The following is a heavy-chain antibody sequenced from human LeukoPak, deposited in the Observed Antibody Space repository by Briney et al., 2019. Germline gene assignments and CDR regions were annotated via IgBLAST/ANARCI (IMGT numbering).Heavy chain of an antibody. D-gene: IGHD6-13*01. CDR1: GYSFTGYY. CDR2: INPNSGGT. CDR3: ARGVAAAGSRLDP. Sequence: GASVKVSCKTSGYSFTGYYIHWVRQAPGQGVEWLGWINPNSGGTNYAQKFQDSVSMTRDTSINTAYMELSSLRLDDTAVYYCARGVAAAGSRLDPWGQGTLITVSS. V-gene: IGHV1-2*02. J-gene: IGHJ5*02.